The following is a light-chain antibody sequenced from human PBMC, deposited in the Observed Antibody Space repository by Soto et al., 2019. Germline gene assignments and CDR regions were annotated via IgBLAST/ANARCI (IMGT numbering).Light chain of an antibody. CDR3: QQSNNWPWT. CDR2: GGS. J-gene: IGKJ1*01. Sequence: EIVLTQSPDTLSLSPGERATLSCRASQTVNSRFLAWYQHKPGQAPRLLIYGGSSRATGIPARFSGSGSGTEFTLTISSLQSEDFAVYYCQQSNNWPWTFGQGTKVDI. CDR1: QTVNSRF. V-gene: IGKV3-15*01.